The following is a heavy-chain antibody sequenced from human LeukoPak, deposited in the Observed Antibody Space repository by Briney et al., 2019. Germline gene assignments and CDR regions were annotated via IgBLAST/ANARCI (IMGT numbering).Heavy chain of an antibody. CDR3: ARLKAVAGMNLPPDY. Sequence: GGSLRLSCAASGFTFSNYAMHWVRQAPGKGLEWVALISYDGSNIKYADSVKGRFTISRDDSKNTLYLQMNSLRAEGTAVYYCARLKAVAGMNLPPDYWGQGTLVTVSS. CDR2: ISYDGSNI. D-gene: IGHD6-19*01. V-gene: IGHV3-30*04. J-gene: IGHJ4*02. CDR1: GFTFSNYA.